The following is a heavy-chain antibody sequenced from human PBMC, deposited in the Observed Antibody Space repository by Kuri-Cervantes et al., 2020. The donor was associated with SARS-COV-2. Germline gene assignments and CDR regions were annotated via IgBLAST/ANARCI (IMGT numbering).Heavy chain of an antibody. Sequence: ASVKVSCKASGYTFTSYGISWVRQAPGQGLEWVGWIRDYNDDTDFGEKLQGRVTLTRDSTTSTAYMELRSLRSDDTAVYYCARVLDYGDYLDYYMDVWGKGTTVTVSS. CDR2: IRDYNDDT. CDR3: ARVLDYGDYLDYYMDV. V-gene: IGHV1-18*01. CDR1: GYTFTSYG. D-gene: IGHD4-17*01. J-gene: IGHJ6*03.